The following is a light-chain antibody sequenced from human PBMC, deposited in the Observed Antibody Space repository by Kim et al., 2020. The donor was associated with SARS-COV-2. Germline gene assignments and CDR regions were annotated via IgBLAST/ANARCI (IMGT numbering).Light chain of an antibody. V-gene: IGKV3-20*01. CDR2: ATS. CDR1: QSVDTKF. CDR3: QLYGHSTGYT. Sequence: ETVLTQSPGTLSMSRGERATLSCRASQSVDTKFLAWYQQKPGRAPSLLIFATSRRATGIPDRFSGSGSGTDFTLTISRLEPEDFAVYFCQLYGHSTGYTFGQGTKLEI. J-gene: IGKJ2*01.